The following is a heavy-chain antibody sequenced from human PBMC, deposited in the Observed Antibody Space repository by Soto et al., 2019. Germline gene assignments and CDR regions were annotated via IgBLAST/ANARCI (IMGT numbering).Heavy chain of an antibody. D-gene: IGHD6-19*01. V-gene: IGHV1-69*13. J-gene: IGHJ6*02. Sequence: AASVKVSCKASGGTFSSYAISWVRQAPGQGLEWMGGIIPIFGTANYAQKFQGRVTITADESTSTAYMELSSLRSEDTAVYYCARDRSIAVAGAPDYYYGMDVWRQRTTVTVSS. CDR2: IIPIFGTA. CDR1: GGTFSSYA. CDR3: ARDRSIAVAGAPDYYYGMDV.